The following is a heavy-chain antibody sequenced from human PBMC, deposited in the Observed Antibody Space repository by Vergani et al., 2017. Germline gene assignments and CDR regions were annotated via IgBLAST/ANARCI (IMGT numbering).Heavy chain of an antibody. V-gene: IGHV4-38-2*01. D-gene: IGHD3-10*01. J-gene: IGHJ5*02. CDR3: LRTVALWFGETKEGGWFDP. CDR1: GYSITSGYY. Sequence: QVQLLESGPGLLKPSETLSLTCSVSGYSITSGYYWGWIRQPPGRGLEWIGSIYHTGSAFYNPSLKSRVTVSVDTSMNQVSLKLNSVTAADTAVYYCLRTVALWFGETKEGGWFDPWGQGTLVTASS. CDR2: IYHTGSA.